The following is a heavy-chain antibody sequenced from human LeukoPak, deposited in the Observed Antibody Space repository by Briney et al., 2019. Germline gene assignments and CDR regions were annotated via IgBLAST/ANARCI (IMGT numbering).Heavy chain of an antibody. Sequence: PGRSLRLSCGASGXTFSTYGMHWVRQAPGKGLEWVAVIWYDGSNKYYADSVKGRFTISRDNSKYTLYLQMNSLRAEDTAVYYCARGEYSRSSGFDYWGQGSLVTVSS. CDR1: GXTFSTYG. CDR3: ARGEYSRSSGFDY. V-gene: IGHV3-33*01. D-gene: IGHD6-6*01. J-gene: IGHJ4*02. CDR2: IWYDGSNK.